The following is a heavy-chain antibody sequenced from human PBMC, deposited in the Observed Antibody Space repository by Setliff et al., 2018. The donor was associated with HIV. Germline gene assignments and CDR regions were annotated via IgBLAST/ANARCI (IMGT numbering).Heavy chain of an antibody. D-gene: IGHD3-22*01. CDR2: IIPIFGIP. Sequence: SVKVSCKASGGTFSTYAVSWVRQAPGQGLEWMGGIIPIFGIPNYAQNFQGRVTITADESTSTAYMELNSLRSEDTAVYYCAARPGVDSSAYYDYYYMDVWGKGTTVTVS. CDR3: AARPGVDSSAYYDYYYMDV. J-gene: IGHJ6*03. CDR1: GGTFSTYA. V-gene: IGHV1-69*13.